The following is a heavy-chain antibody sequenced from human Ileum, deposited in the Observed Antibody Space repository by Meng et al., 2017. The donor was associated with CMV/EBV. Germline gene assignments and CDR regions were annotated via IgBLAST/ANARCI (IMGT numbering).Heavy chain of an antibody. J-gene: IGHJ6*02. V-gene: IGHV3-21*04. CDR1: GFTFSSYS. CDR2: ISSSSSYI. D-gene: IGHD3-10*01. CDR3: VRDVRPGGADV. Sequence: GGSLRLSCAASGFTFSSYSMNWVRQAPGKGLEWVSSISSSSSYIYYADSVKGRFTISRDNAKNSLYLQMNSLRAEDTGVYYCVRDVRPGGADVWGQGTTVTVSS.